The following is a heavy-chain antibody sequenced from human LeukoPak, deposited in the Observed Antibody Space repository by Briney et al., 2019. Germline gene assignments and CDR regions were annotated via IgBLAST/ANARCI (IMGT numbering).Heavy chain of an antibody. CDR1: GASVSSASY. V-gene: IGHV4-61*01. CDR2: IYNGVNT. CDR3: ARVSYYYGSGRVGFDP. D-gene: IGHD3-10*01. J-gene: IGHJ5*02. Sequence: SETLSLTCTVSGASVSSASYWTWIRQPPGKGVEWIAHIYNGVNTNYNPSLKSRVTISVDTSKNQFSLKLSSVTAADTAVYYCARVSYYYGSGRVGFDPWGQGTLVTVSS.